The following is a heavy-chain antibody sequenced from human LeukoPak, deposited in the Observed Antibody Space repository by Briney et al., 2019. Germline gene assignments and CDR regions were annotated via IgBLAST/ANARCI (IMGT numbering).Heavy chain of an antibody. J-gene: IGHJ4*02. CDR3: ARDGDYDSSGYYSDY. Sequence: KFQGRVTITADKSTSTAYMELSSLRSEDTAVYYCARDGDYDSSGYYSDYWGQGTLVTVSS. V-gene: IGHV1-69*04. D-gene: IGHD3-22*01.